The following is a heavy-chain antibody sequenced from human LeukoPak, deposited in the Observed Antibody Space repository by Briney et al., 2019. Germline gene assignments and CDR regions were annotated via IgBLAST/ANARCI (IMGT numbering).Heavy chain of an antibody. CDR1: GFTFSCYG. CDR2: IWFDGSNK. V-gene: IGHV3-33*01. J-gene: IGHJ4*02. Sequence: VGSLRLSCAASGFTFSCYGMHWVRQAPGKGLEWVAVIWFDGSNKYYADSVKGRFTISRDNSKNTLFLQINSLRAEDTAMYYCARDRETYGANSPFDYWGRGTLVTVSS. CDR3: ARDRETYGANSPFDY. D-gene: IGHD4-23*01.